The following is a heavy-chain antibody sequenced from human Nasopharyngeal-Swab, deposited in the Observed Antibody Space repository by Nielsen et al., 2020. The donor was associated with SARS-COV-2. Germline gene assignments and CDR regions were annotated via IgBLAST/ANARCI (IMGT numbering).Heavy chain of an antibody. V-gene: IGHV4-59*01. Sequence: SETLSLTCTVSGGSISSYYWSWIRQPPGKGLEWIGYIYYSGSTNYNPSLKSRVTISVDTSKNQFSLKLSSVTAADTAVYYCERISPSYYDILTGYYGYYYMDVWGKGATVTVSS. CDR3: ERISPSYYDILTGYYGYYYMDV. CDR1: GGSISSYY. CDR2: IYYSGST. J-gene: IGHJ6*03. D-gene: IGHD3-9*01.